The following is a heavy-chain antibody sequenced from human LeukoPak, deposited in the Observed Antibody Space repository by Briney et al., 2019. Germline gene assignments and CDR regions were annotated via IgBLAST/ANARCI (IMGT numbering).Heavy chain of an antibody. CDR2: LYYSGST. J-gene: IGHJ3*02. CDR3: ARGPVPATPNAFNI. CDR1: GGSISSYY. D-gene: IGHD2-2*01. V-gene: IGHV4-59*01. Sequence: SETLSLTCTVSGGSISSYYWSWIRQPPGKGLEWIGFLYYSGSTSYNPSLKSRVTISGDTSKNQFSLKLSSVTAADTAVYYCARGPVPATPNAFNIWGQGTMVTVSS.